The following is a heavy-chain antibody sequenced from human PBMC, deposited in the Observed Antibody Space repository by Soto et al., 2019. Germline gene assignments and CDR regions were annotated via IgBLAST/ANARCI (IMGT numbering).Heavy chain of an antibody. CDR3: ARGPGKVGAPATFDY. D-gene: IGHD1-26*01. CDR2: IYYSGST. Sequence: SETLSLTCTVSGGSISSYYWSWIRQPPGKGLEWIGYIYYSGSTNYNPSLKSRVTISVDTSKNQFSLKLSSVTAADTAVYYCARGPGKVGAPATFDYWGQGTLVTVSS. J-gene: IGHJ4*02. CDR1: GGSISSYY. V-gene: IGHV4-59*01.